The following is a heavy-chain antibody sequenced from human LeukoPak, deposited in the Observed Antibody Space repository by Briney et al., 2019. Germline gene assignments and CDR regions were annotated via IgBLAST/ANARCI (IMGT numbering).Heavy chain of an antibody. J-gene: IGHJ5*02. CDR1: GGSISTSSYY. CDR3: ARDQGLYNWFDP. CDR2: IFYSGST. Sequence: SETLSLTCTVSGGSISTSSYYWGWVRQPPGKGLEWIGNIFYSGSTYYNPSLKSRVTISVDTSKNQFSLKLSSVTAADTAVYYCARDQGLYNWFDPWGQGTLVTVSS. V-gene: IGHV4-39*07.